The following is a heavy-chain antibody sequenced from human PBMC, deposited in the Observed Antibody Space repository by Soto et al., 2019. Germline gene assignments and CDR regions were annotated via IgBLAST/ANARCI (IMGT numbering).Heavy chain of an antibody. CDR3: AGRDGYNQGYFDY. CDR2: IIPIFGTA. Sequence: SVKVSCKASGGTFSSYAISWVRQAPGQGLEWMGGIIPIFGTANYAQKFQGRVTITADESTSTAYMELSSLRSEDTAVYYCAGRDGYNQGYFDYWGQGTLVTVSS. J-gene: IGHJ4*02. V-gene: IGHV1-69*13. CDR1: GGTFSSYA. D-gene: IGHD5-12*01.